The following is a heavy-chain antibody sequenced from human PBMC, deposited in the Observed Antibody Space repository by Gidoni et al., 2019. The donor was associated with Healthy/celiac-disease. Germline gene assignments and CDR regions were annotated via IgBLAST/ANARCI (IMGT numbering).Heavy chain of an antibody. V-gene: IGHV3-15*01. D-gene: IGHD3-3*01. Sequence: EVQLVESGGGLVKPGGSLRLSCAASGFTFSNAWMSWVRQAPGKGLEWVGRIKSKTDGGTTDYAAPVKGIFTISRDDSKNTLYLQMNSLKTEDTAVYYCTTDSITIFGVVIAEYFQHWGQGTLVTVSS. CDR2: IKSKTDGGTT. CDR1: GFTFSNAW. CDR3: TTDSITIFGVVIAEYFQH. J-gene: IGHJ1*01.